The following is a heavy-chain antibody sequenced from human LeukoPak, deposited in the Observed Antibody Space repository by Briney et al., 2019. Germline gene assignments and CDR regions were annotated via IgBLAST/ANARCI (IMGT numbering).Heavy chain of an antibody. CDR1: GGSISSSSYY. V-gene: IGHV4-39*07. D-gene: IGHD4-17*01. J-gene: IGHJ4*02. CDR3: ASGDYGDFSRFDF. Sequence: MSSETLSLTCTVSGGSISSSSYYWGWIRQPPGKGLEWIGSIYYSGSTYYNPSLKSRVTISVDTSKNQFSLKLSSVTAADTAVYYCASGDYGDFSRFDFWGQGTLVTVSS. CDR2: IYYSGST.